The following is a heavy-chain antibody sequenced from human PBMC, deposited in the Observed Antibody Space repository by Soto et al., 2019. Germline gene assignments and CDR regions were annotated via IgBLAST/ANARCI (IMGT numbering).Heavy chain of an antibody. CDR3: AKDVLRFLEWLAFYGMDV. Sequence: QVQLVESGGGVVQPGRSLRLSCAASGFTFSSYGMHWVRQAPGKGLEWVAVISYDGSNKYYADSVKGCFTISRDNSKKTLYLQMNSLRAEDTAVYYCAKDVLRFLEWLAFYGMDVWGQGTTVTVSS. CDR2: ISYDGSNK. J-gene: IGHJ6*02. CDR1: GFTFSSYG. V-gene: IGHV3-30*18. D-gene: IGHD3-3*01.